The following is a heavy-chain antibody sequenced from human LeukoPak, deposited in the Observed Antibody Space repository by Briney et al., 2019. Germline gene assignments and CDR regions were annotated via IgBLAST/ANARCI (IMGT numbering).Heavy chain of an antibody. CDR1: GGSLSGYY. V-gene: IGHV4-34*01. D-gene: IGHD3-16*02. Sequence: SETLSLTCAVYGGSLSGYYWSWIRQPPGKGLEWIGEINHSGSTNYNPSLKSRVTISVDTSKNQFSLKLSSVTAADTAVYYCARVAYYDDVWGGYRYTNYFDYWGRGTLVTVSS. J-gene: IGHJ4*02. CDR3: ARVAYYDDVWGGYRYTNYFDY. CDR2: INHSGST.